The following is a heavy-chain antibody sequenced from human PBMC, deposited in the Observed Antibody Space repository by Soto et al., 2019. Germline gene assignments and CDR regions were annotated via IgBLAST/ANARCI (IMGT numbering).Heavy chain of an antibody. Sequence: SETLSLTCTVSGGSFSSYSWGWIRQPPGKGLEWIGQIYYTGSTNYNPSLSSRVTISVDTSKNQFSLKLNSVTAADTAVYYCARDAAIAVAGAFDIWGQGTMVTVSS. CDR2: IYYTGST. CDR3: ARDAAIAVAGAFDI. J-gene: IGHJ3*02. V-gene: IGHV4-59*12. D-gene: IGHD6-19*01. CDR1: GGSFSSYS.